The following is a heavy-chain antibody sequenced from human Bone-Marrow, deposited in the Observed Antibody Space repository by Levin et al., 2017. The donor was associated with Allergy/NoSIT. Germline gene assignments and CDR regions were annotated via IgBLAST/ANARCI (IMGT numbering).Heavy chain of an antibody. J-gene: IGHJ4*02. CDR1: GYTFITYD. CDR2: MNPSSGAR. D-gene: IGHD3-9*01. V-gene: IGHV1-8*01. Sequence: ASVKVSCKASGYTFITYDINWVRQATGQGLEWRGWMNPSSGARGYSRHFQGRVTMTRDPSLSTTFMGLRGLNSDDTPVYYCARNLPLTGDFDFCRQAPLVTVSS. CDR3: ARNLPLTGDFDF.